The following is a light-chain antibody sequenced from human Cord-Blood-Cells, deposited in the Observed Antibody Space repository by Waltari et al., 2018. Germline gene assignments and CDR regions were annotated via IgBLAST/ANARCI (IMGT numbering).Light chain of an antibody. CDR2: EGS. J-gene: IGLJ2*01. CDR1: SSDVGSYTL. V-gene: IGLV2-23*01. CDR3: CSYAGSSTVV. Sequence: QSALPPPAPVPGSPGQPITISCTGTSSDVGSYTLVSWYQQHPGKAPKLMIYEGSKRPSGVSNRFSGSKSGNTASLTISGLQAEDEADYYCCSYAGSSTVVFGGGTKLTVL.